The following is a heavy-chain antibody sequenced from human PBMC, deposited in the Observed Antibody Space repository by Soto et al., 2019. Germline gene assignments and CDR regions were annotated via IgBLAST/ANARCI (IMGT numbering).Heavy chain of an antibody. CDR2: IIPLFGTT. CDR1: GGTFNTYG. D-gene: IGHD6-19*01. Sequence: QVHLVQSGAEVKKPGSSVKVSCRASGGTFNTYGFNWVRQAPGQGLEWMGGIIPLFGTTTYAQNFQGRVTITADQSTTTAYVEMSGLTSEDTAVYFCARGGELAGWMTFDSWGQGALVTVSS. J-gene: IGHJ4*02. CDR3: ARGGELAGWMTFDS. V-gene: IGHV1-69*01.